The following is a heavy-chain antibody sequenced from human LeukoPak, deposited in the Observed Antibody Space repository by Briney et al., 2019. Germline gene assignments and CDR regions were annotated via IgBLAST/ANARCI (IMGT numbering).Heavy chain of an antibody. CDR1: GGPLNHYY. CDR2: IDRLGRT. J-gene: IGHJ4*02. V-gene: IGHV4-34*01. D-gene: IGHD2-2*01. CDR3: ARQADCSSTFCSGPFDS. Sequence: PSETLSLTCAVYGGPLNHYYWSWIRQPPGKGLEWIGEIDRLGRTNYSPSLKNRVTISIDTSKNQFSLKLTSVTAADSAVYYCARQADCSSTFCSGPFDSWGQGGLVTVSS.